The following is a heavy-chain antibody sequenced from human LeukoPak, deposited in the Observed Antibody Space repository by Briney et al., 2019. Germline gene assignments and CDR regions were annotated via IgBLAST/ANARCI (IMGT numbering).Heavy chain of an antibody. CDR2: INANSGGT. J-gene: IGHJ5*02. Sequence: ATLKVSCKASGYTFTGYYMHWVRQAPGQGLEWMGWINANSGGTNYAQKFQGRVTMTRDTSISTAYMELSRLRSDDTAVYYCARDRGPDIVVVPAAVWFDPWGQGTLVTVSS. V-gene: IGHV1-2*02. CDR1: GYTFTGYY. CDR3: ARDRGPDIVVVPAAVWFDP. D-gene: IGHD2-2*01.